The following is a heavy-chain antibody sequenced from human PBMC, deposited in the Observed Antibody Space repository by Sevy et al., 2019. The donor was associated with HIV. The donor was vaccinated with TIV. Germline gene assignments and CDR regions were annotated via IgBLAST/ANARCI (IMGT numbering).Heavy chain of an antibody. Sequence: GGSLRLSCGASVFTFSSYDMHWVRQAAGKGLEWVSGIGSGGDAYYPGSVKGRFTISRENAKNSLYLQMNSLRAGDTAVYYCARSGGYSDYGMDVWGQGTTVTVSS. CDR3: ARSGGYSDYGMDV. CDR1: VFTFSSYD. V-gene: IGHV3-13*01. CDR2: IGSGGDA. J-gene: IGHJ6*02. D-gene: IGHD5-12*01.